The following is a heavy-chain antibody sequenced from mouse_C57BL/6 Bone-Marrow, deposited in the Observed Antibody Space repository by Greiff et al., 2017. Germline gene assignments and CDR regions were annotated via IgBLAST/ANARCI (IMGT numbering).Heavy chain of an antibody. J-gene: IGHJ1*03. Sequence: VQLQQSGAELVRPGASVTLSCKASGYTFTDYEMHWVKQTPVHGLEWIGPIDPETGGTAYNQKFKGKAILTADKSSSTAYMELRSLTSEDAAGYYCAKERENGSSYWYFDVWGKGTTVTVSS. D-gene: IGHD1-1*01. CDR1: GYTFTDYE. CDR3: AKERENGSSYWYFDV. CDR2: IDPETGGT. V-gene: IGHV1-15*01.